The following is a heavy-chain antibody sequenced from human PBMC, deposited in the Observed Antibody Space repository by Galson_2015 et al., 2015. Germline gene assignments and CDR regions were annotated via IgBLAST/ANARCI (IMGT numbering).Heavy chain of an antibody. D-gene: IGHD2-15*01. V-gene: IGHV3-30*18. CDR2: ISYDGSNK. Sequence: SLRLSCAASGFTSSSYGMHWVRQAPGKGLEWVAVISYDGSNKYYADSVKGRFTISRDNSKNTLYLQMNSLRAEDTAVYYCAKVVVAANYGMDVGGQGTTVTVSS. CDR1: GFTSSSYG. CDR3: AKVVVAANYGMDV. J-gene: IGHJ6*02.